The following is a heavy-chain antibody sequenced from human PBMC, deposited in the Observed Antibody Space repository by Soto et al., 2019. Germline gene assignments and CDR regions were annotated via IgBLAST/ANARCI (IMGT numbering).Heavy chain of an antibody. V-gene: IGHV4-34*01. Sequence: SETLSLTCAVYGGSFSGYYWSWIRQPPGKGLEWIGEINHSGSTNYNPSLKSRVTISVDTSKNQFSLKLSSVTAADTAVYYCVGASDFWSGYYTNYYGMDVWGQGTTVTVPS. D-gene: IGHD3-3*01. CDR2: INHSGST. J-gene: IGHJ6*02. CDR3: VGASDFWSGYYTNYYGMDV. CDR1: GGSFSGYY.